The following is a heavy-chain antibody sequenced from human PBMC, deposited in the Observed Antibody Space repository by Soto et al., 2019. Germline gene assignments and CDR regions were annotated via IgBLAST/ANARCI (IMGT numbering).Heavy chain of an antibody. V-gene: IGHV3-33*01. CDR2: IGYDGSNK. CDR1: GFTFSSYG. Sequence: GGSLRLSCAASGFTFSSYGMHWVRQAPGKGLEWVAVIGYDGSNKYYADSVKGRFTISRDNSKNTLYLQMNSLRAEDTAVYYCARDSLAYCGGDCYTAYWGQGTLVTVSS. J-gene: IGHJ4*02. CDR3: ARDSLAYCGGDCYTAY. D-gene: IGHD2-21*02.